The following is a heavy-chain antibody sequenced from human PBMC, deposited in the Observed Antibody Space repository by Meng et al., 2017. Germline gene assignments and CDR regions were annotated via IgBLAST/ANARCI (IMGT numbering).Heavy chain of an antibody. J-gene: IGHJ4*02. CDR1: GLRFPDAW. CDR3: ATGAAAADH. D-gene: IGHD6-13*01. Sequence: GQLVESGGGCVRPGGSLRLSCVSSGLRFPDAWMSWVRQAPGKGLEWVGRIKRNRDGGTIDYAARVKGRFTISRDESKNTLYLQMDSLITEDTAVYFCATGAAAADHWGQGTLVTVSS. V-gene: IGHV3-15*01. CDR2: IKRNRDGGTI.